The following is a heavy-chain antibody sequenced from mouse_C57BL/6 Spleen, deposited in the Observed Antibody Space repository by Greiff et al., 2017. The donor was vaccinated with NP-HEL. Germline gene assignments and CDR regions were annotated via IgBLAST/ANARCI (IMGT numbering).Heavy chain of an antibody. CDR3: TGSLDGYYENYAMDY. V-gene: IGHV1-15*01. J-gene: IGHJ4*01. D-gene: IGHD2-3*01. CDR2: IDPETGGT. Sequence: QVQLQQSGAELVRPGASVTLSCKASGYTFTDYEMHWVKQTPVHGLEWIGAIDPETGGTAYNQKFKGKAILTADKSSSTAYMELRSLTSEDSAVYYCTGSLDGYYENYAMDYWGQGTSVTVSS. CDR1: GYTFTDYE.